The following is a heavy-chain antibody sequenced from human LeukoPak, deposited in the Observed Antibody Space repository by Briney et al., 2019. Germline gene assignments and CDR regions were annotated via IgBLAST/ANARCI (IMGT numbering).Heavy chain of an antibody. D-gene: IGHD6-19*01. CDR2: IKEDGSEE. CDR3: AKERSSGWYDAFDI. CDR1: GFTFSTYW. Sequence: PGGSLRLSCSASGFTFSTYWMSWVRQAPGKGLEWVANIKEDGSEEYYVDSVKGRFTISRDNTKNSLYLQMNSLRAEDTAVYYCAKERSSGWYDAFDIWGQGTMVTVSS. J-gene: IGHJ3*02. V-gene: IGHV3-7*01.